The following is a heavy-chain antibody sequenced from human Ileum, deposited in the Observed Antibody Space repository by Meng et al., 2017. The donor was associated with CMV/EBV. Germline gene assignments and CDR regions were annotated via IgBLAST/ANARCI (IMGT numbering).Heavy chain of an antibody. J-gene: IGHJ3*02. CDR2: ISYDGSNK. CDR3: ARERVVIAMGAFDI. Sequence: LSLTCAASGFTFSSYAMHWVRQAPGKGLEWVAVISYDGSNKYYADSVKGRFTISRDNSKNTLYLQMNSLRAEDTAVYYCARERVVIAMGAFDIWGQGTMVTVSS. CDR1: GFTFSSYA. D-gene: IGHD2-21*01. V-gene: IGHV3-30-3*01.